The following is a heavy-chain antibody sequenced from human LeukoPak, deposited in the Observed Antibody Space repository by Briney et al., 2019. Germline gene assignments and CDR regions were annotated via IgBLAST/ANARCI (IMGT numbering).Heavy chain of an antibody. D-gene: IGHD6-19*01. Sequence: PSETLSLTCTVSGVSISSSSYYWGWIRQPPGKGLEWIGSIYYSGSTYYNPSLKSRVTISVDTSKNQFSLKLSSVTAADTAVYYCARGVPYSSGWYGAFDIWGQGTMVTVSS. CDR1: GVSISSSSYY. V-gene: IGHV4-39*01. CDR3: ARGVPYSSGWYGAFDI. J-gene: IGHJ3*02. CDR2: IYYSGST.